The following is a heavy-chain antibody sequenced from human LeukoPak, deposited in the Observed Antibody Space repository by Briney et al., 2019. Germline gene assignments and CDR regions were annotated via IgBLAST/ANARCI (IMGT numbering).Heavy chain of an antibody. CDR2: ISGSGGST. V-gene: IGHV3-23*01. CDR1: GFTFSSYG. D-gene: IGHD3-22*01. Sequence: PGGSLRLSCAASGFTFSSYGMSWVRQAPGKGLEWVSAISGSGGSTYYADSVKGRFTISRDNSKNTLYLQMNSLRAEDTAVYYCAKLVRDSSGYYYFDYWGQGTLVTVSS. CDR3: AKLVRDSSGYYYFDY. J-gene: IGHJ4*02.